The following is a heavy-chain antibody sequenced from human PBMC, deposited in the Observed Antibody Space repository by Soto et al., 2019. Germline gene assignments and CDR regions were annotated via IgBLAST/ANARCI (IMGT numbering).Heavy chain of an antibody. CDR1: GFTFSSYG. J-gene: IGHJ6*02. Sequence: PGGSLRLSCAASGFTFSSYGMHWVRQAPGKGLEWVAVISYDGSNKYYADSVKGRFTISIDNSKNTLYLQMNSLRAEDTAVYYCAKDRVAAAGQYYYYYYGMDVWGQGTTVTVSS. CDR2: ISYDGSNK. V-gene: IGHV3-30*18. D-gene: IGHD6-13*01. CDR3: AKDRVAAAGQYYYYYYGMDV.